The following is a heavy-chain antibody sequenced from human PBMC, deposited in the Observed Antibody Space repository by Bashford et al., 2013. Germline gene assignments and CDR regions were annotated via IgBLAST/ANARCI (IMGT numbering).Heavy chain of an antibody. CDR1: GASIVGGGDY. D-gene: IGHD2-21*01. Sequence: SETLSLTCAVSGASIVGGGDYWNWIRQPPRKGLEWIGAVYYGGRPDYNPSLKSRVTITVDTSNNQFSLKLTSVTAADTAVYYCARGIRYWYFESWGQGALVTVSS. CDR3: ARGIRYWYFES. CDR2: VYYGGRP. J-gene: IGHJ4*02. V-gene: IGHV4-30-4*01.